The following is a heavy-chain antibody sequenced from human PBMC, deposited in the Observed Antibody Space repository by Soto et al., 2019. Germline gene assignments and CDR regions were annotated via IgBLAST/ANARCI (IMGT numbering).Heavy chain of an antibody. D-gene: IGHD1-26*01. CDR3: TRDRGGNFYGGFDY. CDR1: GFTFNNYW. CDR2: INIEGSTT. V-gene: IGHV3-74*01. Sequence: PWGSLRLSCAASGFTFNNYWMHWVRQAPGKGLVWVSRINIEGSTTDYADSVRGRFAISRDNAKNTLYLQINSLRDEDTAVYYCTRDRGGNFYGGFDYWGRGTLVTVSS. J-gene: IGHJ4*02.